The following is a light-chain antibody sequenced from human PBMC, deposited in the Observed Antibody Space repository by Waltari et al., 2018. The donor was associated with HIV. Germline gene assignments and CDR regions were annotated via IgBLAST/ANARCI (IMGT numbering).Light chain of an antibody. CDR2: AAS. Sequence: DIQLTQSPSSLSASVGDRVTITCRASRSISSYLNWYQQKPGKAPKLLIYAASSLQSGVPSRFSGSGSGTDFTLTISSLQPEDFAAYYCQQSYNTPQTFGQGTKVEI. V-gene: IGKV1-39*01. J-gene: IGKJ1*01. CDR3: QQSYNTPQT. CDR1: RSISSY.